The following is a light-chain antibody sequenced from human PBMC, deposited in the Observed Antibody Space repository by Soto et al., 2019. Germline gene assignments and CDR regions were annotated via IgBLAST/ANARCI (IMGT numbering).Light chain of an antibody. V-gene: IGKV4-1*01. Sequence: DIVMTQSPDSLAVSLGERATINCKSSQSVLYSSNNKNYLTWYQHKPGQPPKVLIYWASTRESGVPDRFSGSGSGTDFTLTISSLQAEDVAVYYCQQYYSPPHTFGQGTKLEIK. CDR2: WAS. J-gene: IGKJ2*01. CDR3: QQYYSPPHT. CDR1: QSVLYSSNNKNY.